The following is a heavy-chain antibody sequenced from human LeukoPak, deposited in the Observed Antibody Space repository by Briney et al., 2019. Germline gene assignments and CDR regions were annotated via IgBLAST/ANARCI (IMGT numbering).Heavy chain of an antibody. CDR2: ISGSGSTI. D-gene: IGHD2-2*01. CDR1: GFTFSSYA. J-gene: IGHJ3*02. V-gene: IGHV3-23*01. Sequence: GGSLRLSCAASGFTFSSYAMSWVRQAPGKGLEWVSAISGSGSTIYYADSVKGRFTISRDNAKNSLYLQMNSLRAEDTAVYYCAGTEYQLLPIWGQGTMVTVSS. CDR3: AGTEYQLLPI.